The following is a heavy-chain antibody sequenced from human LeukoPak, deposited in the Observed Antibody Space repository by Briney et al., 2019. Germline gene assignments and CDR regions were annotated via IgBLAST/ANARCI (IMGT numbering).Heavy chain of an antibody. Sequence: PGGSLRLSCAASGFTFSSYAMSWVRQAPGKGLEWVSAISGSGGSTYYADSVKGRFTISRDNSKNTLYLQMNSLRAEDTAVYYCARGAVGYCSGGSCSEYYFDYWGQGTLVTVSS. CDR3: ARGAVGYCSGGSCSEYYFDY. V-gene: IGHV3-23*01. CDR1: GFTFSSYA. D-gene: IGHD2-15*01. CDR2: ISGSGGST. J-gene: IGHJ4*02.